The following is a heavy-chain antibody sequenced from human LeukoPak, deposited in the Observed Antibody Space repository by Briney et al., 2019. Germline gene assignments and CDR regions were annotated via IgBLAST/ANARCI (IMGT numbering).Heavy chain of an antibody. V-gene: IGHV3-9*01. Sequence: PGGSLRLSCAASGFTFDDYAMHWVRQAPGKGLEWVSGIGWNSGSIGYADSVKGRFTISRGNAKNSLYLQMNSLRAEDTALYYCAKGLVGATNLGVDYWGQGTLVTVSS. J-gene: IGHJ4*02. D-gene: IGHD1-26*01. CDR1: GFTFDDYA. CDR3: AKGLVGATNLGVDY. CDR2: IGWNSGSI.